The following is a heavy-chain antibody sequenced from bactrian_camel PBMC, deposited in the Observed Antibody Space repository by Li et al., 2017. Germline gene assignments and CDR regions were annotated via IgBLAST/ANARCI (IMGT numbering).Heavy chain of an antibody. CDR3: ANSVVPGNA. D-gene: IGHD6*01. V-gene: IGHV3S40*01. J-gene: IGHJ6*01. Sequence: VQLVESGGGLVQPGGSLRLSCVASGFTFSSIDMSWVRQAPGKGLEWVSGINSGGTTTWYGDSVKGRFTISRDNAKNTLYLQLNSMKTEDTAMYYCANSVVPGNAWGQGTQVTVS. CDR1: GFTFSSID. CDR2: INSGGTTT.